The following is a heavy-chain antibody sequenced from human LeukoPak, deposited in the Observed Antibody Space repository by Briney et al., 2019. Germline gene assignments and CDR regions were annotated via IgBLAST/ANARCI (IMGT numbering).Heavy chain of an antibody. CDR3: AKAQGHSSSFDAFDI. J-gene: IGHJ3*02. V-gene: IGHV3-23*01. Sequence: PGRSLRLSCAASGFTVDDYAMHWVRQAPGKGLEWVSAISGSGGSTYYADSVKGRFTISRDNSKNTLYLQMNSLRAEDTAVYYCAKAQGHSSSFDAFDIWGQGTMVTVSS. CDR1: GFTVDDYA. CDR2: ISGSGGST. D-gene: IGHD6-6*01.